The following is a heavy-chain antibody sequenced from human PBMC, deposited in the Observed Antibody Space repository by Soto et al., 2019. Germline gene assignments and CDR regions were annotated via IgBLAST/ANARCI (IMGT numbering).Heavy chain of an antibody. CDR2: IVVGSGNT. V-gene: IGHV1-58*01. J-gene: IGHJ4*02. Sequence: QKQLVQSGPEVKKPGTSVKVSCKASGFTFTSSAVQWVRQARGQRLEWIGWIVVGSGNTNYAQKFQERVTITRDMSTSTAYMELSSLRSEDTAVYYCAATRYCSGGSCYSYFDYWGQGTLVTVSS. CDR3: AATRYCSGGSCYSYFDY. CDR1: GFTFTSSA. D-gene: IGHD2-15*01.